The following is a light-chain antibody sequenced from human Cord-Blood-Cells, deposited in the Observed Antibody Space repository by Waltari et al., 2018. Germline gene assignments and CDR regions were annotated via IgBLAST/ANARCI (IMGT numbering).Light chain of an antibody. Sequence: DIQMTQSPSTLSASVADSVTLTCRAIQSISRWLGWYQQKPGKAPKLLIYKASSLESGVPSRFSGSRAGTEFTLTISSLQPDDFATYYCQQYNSYSYTFGQGTKLEIK. V-gene: IGKV1-5*03. CDR3: QQYNSYSYT. J-gene: IGKJ2*01. CDR2: KAS. CDR1: QSISRW.